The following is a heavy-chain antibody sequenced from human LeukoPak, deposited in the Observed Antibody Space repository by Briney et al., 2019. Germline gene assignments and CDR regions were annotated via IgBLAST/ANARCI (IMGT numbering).Heavy chain of an antibody. V-gene: IGHV4-4*07. D-gene: IGHD1-1*01. CDR2: INSGGTA. J-gene: IGHJ6*02. CDR1: GGSISSYY. Sequence: TSETLSLTCTVSGGSISSYYWSWIRQPPGKGLEWIGRINSGGTANYSPSLKSRVTMSVDTSKNQFSLNLSSVTAADTAVYYCAREGTTLMSSRGMDVWGQGTTVTVSS. CDR3: AREGTTLMSSRGMDV.